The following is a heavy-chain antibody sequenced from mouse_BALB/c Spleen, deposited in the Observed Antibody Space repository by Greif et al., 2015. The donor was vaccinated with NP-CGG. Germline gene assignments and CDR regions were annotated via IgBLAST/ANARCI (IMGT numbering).Heavy chain of an antibody. CDR2: TNSNGGST. CDR1: GFTFSSYG. V-gene: IGHV5-6-3*01. Sequence: EVKLVESGGGLVQPGGSLKLSCAASGFTFSSYGMSWVRQTPDKRLELVATTNSNGGSTYYPDSVKGRFTISRDNAKNXLYLQMSSLKSEDTYMYYCATGLAYWGQGTLVTVSA. CDR3: ATGLAY. J-gene: IGHJ3*01.